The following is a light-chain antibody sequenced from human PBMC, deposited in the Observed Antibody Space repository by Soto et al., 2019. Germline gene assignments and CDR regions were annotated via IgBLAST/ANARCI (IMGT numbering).Light chain of an antibody. CDR3: QQYSSSRT. Sequence: EVVLTQSPGTLSLPPGERATLYCRASQSVSSNHLAWYQQKPGQAPRLLIYGGSSRATGIPVRFSGSGSETDFTLTITRLEPEDFAMYYCQQYSSSRTFGQGTKVDIK. CDR2: GGS. J-gene: IGKJ1*01. V-gene: IGKV3-20*01. CDR1: QSVSSNH.